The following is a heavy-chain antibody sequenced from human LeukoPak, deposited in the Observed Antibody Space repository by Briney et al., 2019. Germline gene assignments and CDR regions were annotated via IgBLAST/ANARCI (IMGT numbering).Heavy chain of an antibody. CDR1: RFTFSNYW. D-gene: IGHD3-22*01. CDR3: ARRSGSTD. V-gene: IGHV3-48*01. J-gene: IGHJ4*02. CDR2: ISNSSRTI. Sequence: HPGGSLRLSCAASRFTFSNYWMSWVRQAPGKGLEWVSYISNSSRTIYYADSVKGRFTISRDNAKSSLYLQMNSLRAEDTAVYYCARRSGSTDWGQGTLVTVSP.